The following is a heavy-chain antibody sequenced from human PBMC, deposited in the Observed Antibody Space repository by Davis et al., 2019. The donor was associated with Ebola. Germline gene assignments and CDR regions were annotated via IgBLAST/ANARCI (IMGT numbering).Heavy chain of an antibody. J-gene: IGHJ6*03. CDR1: GFTFSSYA. CDR2: ISSNGGST. CDR3: ARERRYGSGSYGSGALMPYYYYYMDV. D-gene: IGHD3-10*01. Sequence: GESLKISCAASGFTFSSYAMHWVRQAPGKGLEYVSAISSNGGSTYYADSVKGRFTISRDNAKNSLYLQMNSLRAEDTAVYYCARERRYGSGSYGSGALMPYYYYYMDVWGKGTTVTVSS. V-gene: IGHV3-64*02.